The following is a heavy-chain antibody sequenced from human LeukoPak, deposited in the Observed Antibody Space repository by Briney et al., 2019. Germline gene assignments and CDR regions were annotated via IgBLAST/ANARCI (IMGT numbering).Heavy chain of an antibody. Sequence: GGSLRLSCAASGFTFSSYWRSWVRQAPGKGLEWVANIKQDGSEKYYVDSAKGRFTISRDNAKNSLYLQMNSLRAEDTAVYYCARLTTIAGLSFDYWGQGTLVTVSS. J-gene: IGHJ4*02. D-gene: IGHD4/OR15-4a*01. CDR1: GFTFSSYW. V-gene: IGHV3-7*01. CDR2: IKQDGSEK. CDR3: ARLTTIAGLSFDY.